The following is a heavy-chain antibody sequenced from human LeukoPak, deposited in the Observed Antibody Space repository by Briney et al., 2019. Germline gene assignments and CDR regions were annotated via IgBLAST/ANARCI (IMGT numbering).Heavy chain of an antibody. CDR1: GFTFSSYA. CDR2: ISGSGGST. Sequence: PGGSLRLSCAASGFTFSSYAMSWVRQAPGKGLEWVSAISGSGGSTYYADSVKGRFTISRDNSKNTLYLQMNSLRAEDTAVYYCAKRGGRGGYYIFLYDAFDIWGQGTMVTVSS. J-gene: IGHJ3*02. CDR3: AKRGGRGGYYIFLYDAFDI. D-gene: IGHD3-3*01. V-gene: IGHV3-23*01.